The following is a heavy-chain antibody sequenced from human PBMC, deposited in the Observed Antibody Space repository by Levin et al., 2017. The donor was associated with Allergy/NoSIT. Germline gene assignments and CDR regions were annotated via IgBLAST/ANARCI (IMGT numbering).Heavy chain of an antibody. CDR3: AHSGFGELFDAFDM. Sequence: SGPTLVKPTQTLTLTCTFSGFSLSTSEVGVGWIRQPPGKALEWLALIYWDDDKRYNPSLKSRLTITKDTSKSQVILTMTNTDPVDTATYYCAHSGFGELFDAFDMWGQGTMVTVSS. D-gene: IGHD3-10*01. J-gene: IGHJ3*02. CDR1: GFSLSTSEVG. V-gene: IGHV2-5*02. CDR2: IYWDDDK.